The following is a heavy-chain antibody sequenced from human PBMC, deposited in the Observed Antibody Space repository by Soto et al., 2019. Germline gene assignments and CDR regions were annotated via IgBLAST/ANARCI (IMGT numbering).Heavy chain of an antibody. D-gene: IGHD6-6*01. J-gene: IGHJ4*02. CDR2: ISSSSSYI. Sequence: EVQLVESGGGLVKPGGSLRLSCAASGFTFSSYSMNWVRQAPGKGLEWVSSISSSSSYIYYADSVKGRFTISRDNAKNSLYLQMNSLRAEDTAVYYCARNPRKDDSSSGVKGYWGQGTLVTVSS. V-gene: IGHV3-21*01. CDR1: GFTFSSYS. CDR3: ARNPRKDDSSSGVKGY.